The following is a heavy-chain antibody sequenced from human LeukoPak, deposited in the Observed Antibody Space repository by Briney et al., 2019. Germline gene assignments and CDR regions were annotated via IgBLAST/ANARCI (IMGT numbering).Heavy chain of an antibody. J-gene: IGHJ6*03. CDR1: GGSISSYY. CDR3: ARVSHYYSYMDV. Sequence: SETLSLTCTVSGGSISSYYWSWIRQPPGKGLEWIGYIFTSGSTNYNPSLKSRVTISVDTSKNQCSLKLSAVTAADTAVYYCARVSHYYSYMDVWGKGTPVTVSS. V-gene: IGHV4-4*09. CDR2: IFTSGST. D-gene: IGHD2-8*01.